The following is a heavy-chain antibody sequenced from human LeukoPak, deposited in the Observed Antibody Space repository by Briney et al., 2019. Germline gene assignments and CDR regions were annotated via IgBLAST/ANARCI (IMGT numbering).Heavy chain of an antibody. V-gene: IGHV3-30*02. J-gene: IGHJ4*02. CDR1: GFTFSDYG. Sequence: GGSLRLSCAASGFTFSDYGMHWVRQAPGKGLEWVAFIRYDGSNKYYADSVKGRFTISRDNSKNTLYLQMNSLRAEDTAVYYCAKDGDSSQGRYYDLNYWGQGTLVTVSS. D-gene: IGHD3-3*01. CDR3: AKDGDSSQGRYYDLNY. CDR2: IRYDGSNK.